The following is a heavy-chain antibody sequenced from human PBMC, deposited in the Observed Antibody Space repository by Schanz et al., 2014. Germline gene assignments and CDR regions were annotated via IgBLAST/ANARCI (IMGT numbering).Heavy chain of an antibody. D-gene: IGHD3-10*01. V-gene: IGHV4-39*01. CDR2: IYYSGTT. CDR1: GDSITGVSRY. J-gene: IGHJ5*02. Sequence: QVQLQESGPGLVKPSETLSLTCSVSGDSITGVSRYWGWIRQPPGKGLEWIGNIYYSGTTFYNPSLKSRVPIRVDTTKNQRSLKLKSVTAADTAVYYCARPDGAFRGGWFDPWGQGTLVTVSS. CDR3: ARPDGAFRGGWFDP.